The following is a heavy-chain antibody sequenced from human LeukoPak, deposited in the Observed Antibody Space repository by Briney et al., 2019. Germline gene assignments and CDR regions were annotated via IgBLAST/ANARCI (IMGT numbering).Heavy chain of an antibody. CDR2: ISPFNGNT. J-gene: IGHJ4*02. CDR1: GDTFTSYC. D-gene: IGHD3-22*01. CDR3: ARDGVIQPGYLYESSGIDY. V-gene: IGHV1-18*04. Sequence: GASVKVSCEASGDTFTSYCVSWVRQPPGQGLEWMGWISPFNGNTHYAQKVQGRVTMTEDRSTSTAYMDLRRLRSDDTAVYYCARDGVIQPGYLYESSGIDYWGQGTLVTVSS.